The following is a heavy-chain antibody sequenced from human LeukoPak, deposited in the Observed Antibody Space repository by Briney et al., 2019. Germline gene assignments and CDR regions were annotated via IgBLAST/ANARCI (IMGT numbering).Heavy chain of an antibody. V-gene: IGHV1-2*02. CDR2: INPNSGGT. Sequence: GASVKVSCKASGYTFTSYGISWVRQAPGQGLEWMGWINPNSGGTNYAQKFQGRVTMTRDTSISTAYMELSRLRSDDTAVYYCARERPVLLWFGVINYGMDVWGQGTTVTVSS. CDR3: ARERPVLLWFGVINYGMDV. D-gene: IGHD3-10*01. J-gene: IGHJ6*02. CDR1: GYTFTSYG.